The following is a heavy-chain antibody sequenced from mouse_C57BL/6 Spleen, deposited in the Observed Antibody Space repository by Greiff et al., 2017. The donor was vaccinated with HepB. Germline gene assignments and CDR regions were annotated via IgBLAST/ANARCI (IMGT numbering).Heavy chain of an antibody. CDR3: ARRGYDYAAWFAY. D-gene: IGHD2-4*01. Sequence: QVQLQQSGAELVKPGASVKLSCKASGYTFTSYWMQWVKQRPGQGLEWIGEIDPSDSYTNYNQKFKGKATLTVDTSSSTAYMQLSSLTSEDSAVYYCARRGYDYAAWFAYWGQGTLVTVSA. V-gene: IGHV1-50*01. J-gene: IGHJ3*01. CDR1: GYTFTSYW. CDR2: IDPSDSYT.